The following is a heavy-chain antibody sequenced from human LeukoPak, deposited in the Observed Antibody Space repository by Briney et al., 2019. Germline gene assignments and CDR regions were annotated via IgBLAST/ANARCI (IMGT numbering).Heavy chain of an antibody. Sequence: GGSLRLSCAASGFTFTAYAMSWFRQTPEKGLEWVANIHDDGIVTHYVDSVKGRFTISRDNAKNSLYLQMNSLRAEDTAVYYCARGNQGPNYYDSSGYYYWGQGTLVTVSS. D-gene: IGHD3-22*01. V-gene: IGHV3-7*01. CDR3: ARGNQGPNYYDSSGYYY. CDR1: GFTFTAYA. CDR2: IHDDGIVT. J-gene: IGHJ4*02.